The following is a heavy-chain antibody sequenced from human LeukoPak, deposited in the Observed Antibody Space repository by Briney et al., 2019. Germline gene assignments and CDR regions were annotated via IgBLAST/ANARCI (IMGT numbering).Heavy chain of an antibody. CDR2: SSSSGSST. CDR3: TAAPNTTPGSLGH. D-gene: IGHD6-25*01. CDR1: GFSFSDYY. J-gene: IGHJ4*02. Sequence: GGSLRLSCAASGFSFSDYYMNWIRQAPGKGLEWVSYSSSSGSSTYYAYSVKGRFTISRDYAKNALFLQINSLRAEDTAVYYCTAAPNTTPGSLGHWGQGTLVTVSS. V-gene: IGHV3-11*01.